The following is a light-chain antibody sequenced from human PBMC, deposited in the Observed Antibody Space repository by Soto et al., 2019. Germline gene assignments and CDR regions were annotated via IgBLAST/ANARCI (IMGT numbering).Light chain of an antibody. V-gene: IGLV2-14*01. CDR3: SSYTRSSKV. Sequence: QSALTQPASVSGSPGQSITISCTGSSSDVGGYNYVSWYQQHPGKAPKLMIYDVSNRPSGVSNRFSGSKSGNTASLTISGLQAEDEAYYYCSSYTRSSKVFGGGTKLTVL. J-gene: IGLJ2*01. CDR2: DVS. CDR1: SSDVGGYNY.